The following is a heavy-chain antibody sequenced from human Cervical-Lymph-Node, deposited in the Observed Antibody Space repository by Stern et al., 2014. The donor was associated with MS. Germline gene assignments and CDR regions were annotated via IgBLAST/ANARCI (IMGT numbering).Heavy chain of an antibody. V-gene: IGHV2-70*01. CDR2: IDWDDDK. Sequence: QVPLKASGPALVKPTQTLTLTCTFSGFSLTTSGMCVSWIRQPPGKALEWLAFIDWDDDKSYNTSLKTRLTISKDTSKNQVVLTMTNMDPVDTATYYCARFYSSSSFADAFDIWGQGTMVTVSS. D-gene: IGHD6-6*01. CDR1: GFSLTTSGMC. CDR3: ARFYSSSSFADAFDI. J-gene: IGHJ3*02.